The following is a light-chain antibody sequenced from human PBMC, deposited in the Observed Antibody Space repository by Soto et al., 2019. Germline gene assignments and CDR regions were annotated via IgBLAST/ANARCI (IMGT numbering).Light chain of an antibody. Sequence: MTQSPATLSASVGERATLSCRASQSVNNNLAWYQQKPGQAPRVLIYAASTRATGIPSRFTGSGSGTEFILTITSLQSEDSAVYYCQEYNTWSWTFGQGTKVEFK. CDR3: QEYNTWSWT. V-gene: IGKV3-15*01. CDR1: QSVNNN. CDR2: AAS. J-gene: IGKJ1*01.